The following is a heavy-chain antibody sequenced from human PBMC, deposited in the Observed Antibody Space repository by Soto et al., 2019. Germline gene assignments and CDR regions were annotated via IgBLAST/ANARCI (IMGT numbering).Heavy chain of an antibody. J-gene: IGHJ6*03. D-gene: IGHD2-8*01. CDR2: ISSSSSTI. CDR1: GFTFSSYS. V-gene: IGHV3-48*01. CDR3: ARVGPGDCTNGVCYTGPKYYYYYYMDV. Sequence: GGSLRLSCAASGFTFSSYSMNWVRQAPGKGLEWVSYISSSSSTIYYADSVKGRFTISRDNAKNSLYLQMNSLRAEDTAVYYCARVGPGDCTNGVCYTGPKYYYYYYMDVWGKGTTVTVSS.